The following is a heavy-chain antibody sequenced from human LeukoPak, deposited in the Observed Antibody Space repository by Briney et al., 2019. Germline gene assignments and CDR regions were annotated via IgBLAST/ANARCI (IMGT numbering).Heavy chain of an antibody. CDR1: GFTFRSYS. CDR3: ARDVSRRVVPGCDFDY. Sequence: GGSLRLSCVASGFTFRSYSMNWVRQAPGKGLEWVSSIISSSTYIYYADSVKGRFTISRDNAKNSLYLQMNSLRAEDTAVYYCARDVSRRVVPGCDFDYWGQGTLVTVSS. D-gene: IGHD2-2*01. J-gene: IGHJ4*02. CDR2: IISSSTYI. V-gene: IGHV3-21*01.